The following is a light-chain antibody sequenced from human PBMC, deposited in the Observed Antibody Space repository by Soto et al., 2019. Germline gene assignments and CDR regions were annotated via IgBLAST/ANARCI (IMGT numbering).Light chain of an antibody. J-gene: IGKJ4*01. Sequence: DIQMTQSPSSLSASVGERVTITCRASQSISNYLNSYQQKPGKAPNLLIYAASTLQSGVPSRFSGSGSGTDFTLTISSLQPEDFATYFCQHGYSTPLTFGGGTKVDI. CDR2: AAS. CDR3: QHGYSTPLT. CDR1: QSISNY. V-gene: IGKV1-39*01.